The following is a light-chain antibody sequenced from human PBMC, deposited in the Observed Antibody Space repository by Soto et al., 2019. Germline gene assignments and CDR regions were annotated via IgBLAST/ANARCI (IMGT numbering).Light chain of an antibody. CDR2: EVS. V-gene: IGLV2-14*01. Sequence: QSVLTQPASVSGSPGQSITISCTGTSSDVGTYKFVSWYQQRPGKAPKILIYEVSNRPSGVSNRFSGSKSGKTASLTISGLQAEDEADYYSNSYTNSSTLVFGGGTKLTVL. CDR3: NSYTNSSTLV. CDR1: SSDVGTYKF. J-gene: IGLJ2*01.